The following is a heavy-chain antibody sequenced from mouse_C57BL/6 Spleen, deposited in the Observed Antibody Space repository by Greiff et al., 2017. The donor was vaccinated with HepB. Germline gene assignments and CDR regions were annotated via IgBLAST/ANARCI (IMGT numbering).Heavy chain of an antibody. Sequence: VQLQQPGAELVRPGSSVKLSCKASGYTFTSYWMHWVKQRPIQGLEWIGNIDPSDSETHYNQKFKDKATLTVDKSSSTAYMQLSSLTSEASAVYYCARRTSAGPYYAKDYWGQGTSVTVAS. J-gene: IGHJ4*01. CDR2: IDPSDSET. D-gene: IGHD3-2*02. CDR1: GYTFTSYW. V-gene: IGHV1-52*01. CDR3: ARRTSAGPYYAKDY.